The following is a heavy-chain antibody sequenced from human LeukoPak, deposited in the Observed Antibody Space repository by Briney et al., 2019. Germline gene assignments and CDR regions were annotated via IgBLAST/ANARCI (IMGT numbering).Heavy chain of an antibody. CDR1: GFTFSTYA. J-gene: IGHJ5*02. Sequence: PGSSLRLSCAASGFTFSTYAMHWVRQAPGKGLEWVAVISYDGSNKYYADSVKGRFTISRDNSKNTLYLQMNTLRAEDTAVYYCAKDVSWNWFDPWGQGTLVTVSS. CDR3: AKDVSWNWFDP. CDR2: ISYDGSNK. V-gene: IGHV3-30*18.